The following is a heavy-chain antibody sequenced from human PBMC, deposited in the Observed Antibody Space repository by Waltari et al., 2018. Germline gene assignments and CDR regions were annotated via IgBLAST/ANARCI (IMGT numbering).Heavy chain of an antibody. V-gene: IGHV4-59*01. CDR1: GGSISSYY. D-gene: IGHD4-4*01. Sequence: QVQLQESGPGLVKPSETLSLTCTVSGGSISSYYWSWIRQPPGKGMEWTGYIYYSGSTNNNPSLKSRVTISVDTSKNQFSLKVSSVTAADTAVYYCARSHYSNYYYYYYMDVWGKGTTVTVSS. CDR3: ARSHYSNYYYYYYMDV. J-gene: IGHJ6*03. CDR2: IYYSGST.